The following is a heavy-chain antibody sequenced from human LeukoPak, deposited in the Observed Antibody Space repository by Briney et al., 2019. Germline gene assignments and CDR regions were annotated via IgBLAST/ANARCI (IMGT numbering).Heavy chain of an antibody. CDR2: IHRAGRT. J-gene: IGHJ4*02. CDR3: ASRGMLIDY. CDR1: GVSISSSEW. Sequence: PSGTLSLTCAVSGVSISSSEWWIWVRQPPGQGLEWIGEIHRAGRTRYNPSLKSRVTISVDTSKNQFSLKLSSVTAADTAVYYCASRGMLIDYWGQGTLVTVSS. D-gene: IGHD2-8*01. V-gene: IGHV4-4*02.